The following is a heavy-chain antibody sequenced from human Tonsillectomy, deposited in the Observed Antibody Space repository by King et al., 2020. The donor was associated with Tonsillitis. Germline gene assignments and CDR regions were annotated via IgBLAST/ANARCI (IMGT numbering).Heavy chain of an antibody. CDR2: ISYDGTNK. V-gene: IGHV3-30*18. D-gene: IGHD3-3*01. CDR3: AKELRSYSTMDV. J-gene: IGHJ6*02. CDR1: GFTFSSYG. Sequence: QLVQSGGGVVQPGRSLRLSCAASGFTFSSYGMHWVRQAPGKGLEWVAVISYDGTNKYYADSVKGRFTISRDNSKNTLYLQMNSLRAEDTAVYYCAKELRSYSTMDVWGQGTTVPVSS.